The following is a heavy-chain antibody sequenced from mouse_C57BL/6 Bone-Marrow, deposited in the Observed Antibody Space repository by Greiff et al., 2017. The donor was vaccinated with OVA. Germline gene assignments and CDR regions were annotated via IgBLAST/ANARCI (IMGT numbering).Heavy chain of an antibody. CDR3: ARRYYGSSYDDY. CDR1: GYTFTSYG. CDR2: IYPRSGNT. Sequence: QVQLKQSGAELARPGASVKLSCKASGYTFTSYGISWVKQRTGQGLEWIGEIYPRSGNTYYNEKFKGKATLTADKSSSTAYMELRSLTSEDSAVYFCARRYYGSSYDDYWGQGTTLTVSS. J-gene: IGHJ2*01. V-gene: IGHV1-81*01. D-gene: IGHD1-1*01.